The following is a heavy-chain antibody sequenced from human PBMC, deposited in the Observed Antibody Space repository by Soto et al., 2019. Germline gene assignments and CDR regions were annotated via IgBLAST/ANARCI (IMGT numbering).Heavy chain of an antibody. V-gene: IGHV1-2*02. CDR3: ASGRVRAVKVGPQVDS. CDR2: FTPNIGGT. D-gene: IGHD3-10*01. J-gene: IGHJ4*02. CDR1: GCTLTGSA. Sequence: ASVKVSCKASGCTLTGSAMHWVRQARGQGLEWMGRFTPNIGGTFYAQNFQDRATITADTSTSTAYIELSSLTSDDTAMYYCASGRVRAVKVGPQVDSWGQGTLVTVSS.